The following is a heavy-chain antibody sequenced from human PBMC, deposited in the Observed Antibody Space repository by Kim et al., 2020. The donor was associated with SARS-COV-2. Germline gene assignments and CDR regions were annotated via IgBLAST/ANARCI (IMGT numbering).Heavy chain of an antibody. CDR3: ARRGRIGAASGNWFDP. V-gene: IGHV4-39*01. CDR1: GDSISYSSHY. CDR2: VYYTTST. J-gene: IGHJ5*02. D-gene: IGHD6-13*01. Sequence: SETLSLTCNVSGDSISYSSHYWGWIRKTPGKGLDWIGSVYYTTSTYYNPSFEGRVSITVDTSKNQFSLSLAAVTAADTAVYYCARRGRIGAASGNWFDPW.